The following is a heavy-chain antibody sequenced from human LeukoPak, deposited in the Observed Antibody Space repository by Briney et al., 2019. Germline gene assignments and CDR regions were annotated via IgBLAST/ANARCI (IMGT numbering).Heavy chain of an antibody. CDR3: AKEARKYYYDSSPFFDY. V-gene: IGHV3-33*06. J-gene: IGHJ4*02. CDR1: GFTFSSYG. CDR2: IWYDGSNK. D-gene: IGHD3-22*01. Sequence: GGSLRLSCAASGFTFSSYGMHWVRQAPGKGLEWVAVIWYDGSNKYYADSVKGRFTISRDNSKNTLYLQMNSLRAEDTAVYYCAKEARKYYYDSSPFFDYWGQGTLVTVSS.